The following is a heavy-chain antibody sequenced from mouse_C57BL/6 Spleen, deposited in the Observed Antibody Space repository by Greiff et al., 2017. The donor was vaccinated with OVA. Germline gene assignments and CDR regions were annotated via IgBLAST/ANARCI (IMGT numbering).Heavy chain of an antibody. CDR3: AARAYYYAMGY. CDR1: GFTFSDYG. CDR2: ISRGSSTI. D-gene: IGHD3-1*01. Sequence: EVMLVESGGGLVKPGGSLKLSCAASGFTFSDYGMHWVRQAPEKGLEWVAYISRGSSTIYYAATLKGRFTISRDTAKNTLFLQMTSLRSEDTAMYYCAARAYYYAMGYWGKGPSVTVSS. V-gene: IGHV5-17*01. J-gene: IGHJ4*01.